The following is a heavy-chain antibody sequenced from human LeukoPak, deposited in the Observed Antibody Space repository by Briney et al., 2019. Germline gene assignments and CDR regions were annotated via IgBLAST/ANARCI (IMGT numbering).Heavy chain of an antibody. Sequence: GGSLRLSCAASGFTFSSYSMNWVRQAPGKGLEWVSSISSSSSYIYYADSVKGRFTISRDNSKNTLYLQMNSLRAEDTAVYYCASSPGSSSRYYHMDVWGKGTTVTVSS. CDR2: ISSSSSYI. V-gene: IGHV3-21*04. CDR3: ASSPGSSSRYYHMDV. D-gene: IGHD6-6*01. CDR1: GFTFSSYS. J-gene: IGHJ6*03.